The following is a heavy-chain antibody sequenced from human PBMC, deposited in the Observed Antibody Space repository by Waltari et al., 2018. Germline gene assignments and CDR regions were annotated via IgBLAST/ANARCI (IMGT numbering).Heavy chain of an antibody. V-gene: IGHV4-38-2*01. D-gene: IGHD3-3*01. J-gene: IGHJ4*02. CDR1: GYSISSGYY. Sequence: QVQLQESGPGLVKPSETLSLTCAVSGYSISSGYYWGWIRQPPGKGLEWIGSIYHSGSTYYNPSLKSRVTIAVDTSKNQFSLKLSSVTAADTAVYYCARRRITIFGVAHFDYWGQGTLVTVSS. CDR2: IYHSGST. CDR3: ARRRITIFGVAHFDY.